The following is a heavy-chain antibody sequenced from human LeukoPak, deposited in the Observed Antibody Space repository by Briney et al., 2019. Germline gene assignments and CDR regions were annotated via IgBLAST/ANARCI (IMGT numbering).Heavy chain of an antibody. D-gene: IGHD5-18*01. CDR1: GLRFSSYV. J-gene: IGHJ3*02. CDR3: AKGSGYSYGSYDAFDI. Sequence: GGSLRLSCAASGLRFSSYVMSWVRQAPGKGLEWVSIIRGSGDSTYYADSVRGRFTISRDNSKNTLYLQMNSLRAEDTAVYYCAKGSGYSYGSYDAFDIWGQGTMVTVSS. V-gene: IGHV3-23*01. CDR2: IRGSGDST.